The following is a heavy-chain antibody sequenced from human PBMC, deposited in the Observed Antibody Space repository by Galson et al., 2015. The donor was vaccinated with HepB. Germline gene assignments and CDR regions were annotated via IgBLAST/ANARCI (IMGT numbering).Heavy chain of an antibody. CDR1: GFTFSDYY. J-gene: IGHJ4*02. CDR3: ARPAGVGGTFSEY. D-gene: IGHD2-8*01. V-gene: IGHV3-11*06. CDR2: ISSSSTYT. Sequence: SLRLSCAASGFTFSDYYMSWIRQAPGKGLEWVSYISSSSTYTKYADSVKGRFTISRDNAKKSLYLQINSLRTEDTAVYYCARPAGVGGTFSEYWGQGTLGTVSS.